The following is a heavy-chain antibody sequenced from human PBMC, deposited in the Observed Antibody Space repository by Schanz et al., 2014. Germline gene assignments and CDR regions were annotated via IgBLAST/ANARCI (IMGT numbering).Heavy chain of an antibody. Sequence: EVQLVESGGGLVQPGRSLRLSCVASGFTFSNHALSWVRQAPGKGLEWVSGIGGSGDSTHYADSVKGRFSVSGDNSKNTLYFQLNSLRAEDTAVYYCARGGRDGIRASNYFDSWGQGTLVVVSS. CDR3: ARGGRDGIRASNYFDS. CDR1: GFTFSNHA. D-gene: IGHD3-10*01. J-gene: IGHJ4*02. CDR2: IGGSGDST. V-gene: IGHV3-23*04.